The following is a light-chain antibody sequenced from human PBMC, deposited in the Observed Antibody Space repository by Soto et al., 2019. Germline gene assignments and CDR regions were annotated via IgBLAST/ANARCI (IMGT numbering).Light chain of an antibody. V-gene: IGKV3-11*01. Sequence: EIVLTQSPATLSLSPGERATLSCRASQSVGTYLAWYQQKPGQAPRLLIYDASNRATGIPARFSGSGSGTDFTLTISSLEPEDFAVYFCQQRSGWPTFGQGTKVEIK. CDR1: QSVGTY. CDR2: DAS. J-gene: IGKJ1*01. CDR3: QQRSGWPT.